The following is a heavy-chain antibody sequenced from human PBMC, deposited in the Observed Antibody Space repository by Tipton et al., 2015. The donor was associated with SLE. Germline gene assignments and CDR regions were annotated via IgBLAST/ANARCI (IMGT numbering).Heavy chain of an antibody. J-gene: IGHJ3*02. V-gene: IGHV4-61*02. CDR1: GASISSGCYY. Sequence: TLSLTCTVSGASISSGCYYWNWILQPAGKGLEWIGRVYSSGTTNYNSSLKSRVTISVDPSKNQFPLKLSSVTAADSAVYYCASDGGSSWSLDAFATWGQGTMVTVSS. CDR2: VYSSGTT. CDR3: ASDGGSSWSLDAFAT. D-gene: IGHD6-13*01.